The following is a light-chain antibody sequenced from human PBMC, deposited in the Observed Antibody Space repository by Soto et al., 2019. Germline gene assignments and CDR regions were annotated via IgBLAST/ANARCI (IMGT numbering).Light chain of an antibody. Sequence: EIELTQSPGTLSLSPGERATLSCRASQSISSSYLAWYQQKPGQAPRLLIYGASNRSTGIPDRFSGSGSGTDFTLTITRLEPEDFAVYYFQQEGGSFTCGGGTKV. V-gene: IGKV3-20*01. CDR2: GAS. CDR1: QSISSSY. CDR3: QQEGGSFT. J-gene: IGKJ4*01.